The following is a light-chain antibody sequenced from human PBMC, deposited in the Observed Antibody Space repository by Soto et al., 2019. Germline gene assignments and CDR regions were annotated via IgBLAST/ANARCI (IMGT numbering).Light chain of an antibody. CDR3: IQDYNYPLT. Sequence: IEITQSPSTLSSSPGERATLSCRASQRVSSYLAWYQQKPGQAPRLLIYDASKRATGTPARFTGRGSGTDFTLTISSLQPEDFAAYYCIQDYNYPLTFGGGTKVDIK. J-gene: IGKJ4*01. CDR2: DAS. V-gene: IGKV3-11*01. CDR1: QRVSSY.